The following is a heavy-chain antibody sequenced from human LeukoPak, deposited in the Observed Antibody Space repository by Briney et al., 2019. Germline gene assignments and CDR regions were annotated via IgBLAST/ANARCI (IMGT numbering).Heavy chain of an antibody. CDR2: INHSGST. Sequence: PSETLSLTCAVYGGSFIGYYWSWIRQPPGKGLEWIGEINHSGSTNYNPSLKSRVTISVDTSKNQFSLKLSSVTAADTAVYYCARGAQRWLQLGGGALSYWGQGTVVTVSS. V-gene: IGHV4-34*01. J-gene: IGHJ4*02. CDR1: GGSFIGYY. CDR3: ARGAQRWLQLGGGALSY. D-gene: IGHD5-24*01.